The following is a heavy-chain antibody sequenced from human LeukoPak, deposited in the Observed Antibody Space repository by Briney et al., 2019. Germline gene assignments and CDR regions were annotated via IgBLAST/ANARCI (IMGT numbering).Heavy chain of an antibody. CDR1: GYTFTSYG. CDR3: ARDRGWSYYGSGSVHWFDP. D-gene: IGHD3-10*01. J-gene: IGHJ5*02. Sequence: ASVKVSCKASGYTFTSYGISWVRQAPGQGLEWMGWISAYNGNTNYAQKLQGRVTMTTDTSTSTAYMELRSLRSDDTAVYYCARDRGWSYYGSGSVHWFDPWGQGTLVTVSS. V-gene: IGHV1-18*01. CDR2: ISAYNGNT.